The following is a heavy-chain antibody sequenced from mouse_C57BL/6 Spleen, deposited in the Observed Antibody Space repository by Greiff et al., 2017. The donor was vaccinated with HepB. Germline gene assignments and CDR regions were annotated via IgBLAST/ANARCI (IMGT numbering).Heavy chain of an antibody. V-gene: IGHV1-50*01. CDR1: GYTFTSYW. CDR2: IDPSDSYT. CDR3: ARFNYYGSSPWFAY. D-gene: IGHD1-1*01. Sequence: QVHVKQSGAELVKPGASVKLSCKASGYTFTSYWMQWVKQRPGQGLEWIGEIDPSDSYTNYNQKFKGKATLTVDTSSSTAYMQLSSLTSEDSAVYYCARFNYYGSSPWFAYWGQGTLVTVSA. J-gene: IGHJ3*01.